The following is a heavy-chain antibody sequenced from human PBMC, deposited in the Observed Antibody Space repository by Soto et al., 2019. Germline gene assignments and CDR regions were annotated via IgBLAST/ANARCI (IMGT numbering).Heavy chain of an antibody. CDR2: IWYDGSNK. J-gene: IGHJ3*02. Sequence: GGSLRLSCAASGFTFSSYGMRWVRQATGKGLEWVAVIWYDGSNKYYADSVKGRFTISRDNSKNTLYLQMNSLRAEDTAVYYCARSPTDSSGYYYGAFDIWGQGTMVTVSS. V-gene: IGHV3-33*01. CDR1: GFTFSSYG. D-gene: IGHD3-22*01. CDR3: ARSPTDSSGYYYGAFDI.